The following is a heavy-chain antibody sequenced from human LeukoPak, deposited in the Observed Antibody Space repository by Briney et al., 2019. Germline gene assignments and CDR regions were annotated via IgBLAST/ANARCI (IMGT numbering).Heavy chain of an antibody. J-gene: IGHJ4*02. D-gene: IGHD6-19*01. CDR2: ITTSSSYK. CDR1: GFSFSSYN. CDR3: ARDTAVAGTSV. Sequence: KPGGSLRLSCEASGFSFSSYNMDWVRQTPGKGLEWISSITTSSSYKFYADSVKGRFTISRDNARNSLYLQMNSLTAEDTAVYYCARDTAVAGTSVWGQGTLVTVSS. V-gene: IGHV3-21*01.